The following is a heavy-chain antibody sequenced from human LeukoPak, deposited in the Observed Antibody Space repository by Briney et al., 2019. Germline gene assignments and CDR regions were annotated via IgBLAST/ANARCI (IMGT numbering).Heavy chain of an antibody. J-gene: IGHJ4*02. CDR2: ISAYNGNT. V-gene: IGHV1-18*01. Sequence: ASVKVSCKASGYTFTSYGISWVRQAPGQGLEWMGWISAYNGNTNYAQKFQGRVTMTRDTSISTAYMELSRLRSDDTAVYYCARGWHCSSTSCYMDNWGQGTLVTVSS. D-gene: IGHD2-2*02. CDR3: ARGWHCSSTSCYMDN. CDR1: GYTFTSYG.